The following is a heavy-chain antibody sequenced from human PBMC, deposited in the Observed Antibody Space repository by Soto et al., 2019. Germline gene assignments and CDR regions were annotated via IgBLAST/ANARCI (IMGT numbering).Heavy chain of an antibody. V-gene: IGHV3-30-3*01. D-gene: IGHD7-27*01. CDR2: ISYDGSNK. J-gene: IGHJ6*02. CDR3: ARTGLWDYYYYGMDV. CDR1: GFTFSSYA. Sequence: SLRLSCAASGFTFSSYAMHWVRQAPGKGLEWVAVISYDGSNKYYADSVKGRFTISRDNSKNTLYLQMNSLRAEDTAVYYCARTGLWDYYYYGMDVWGQGTTVTVSS.